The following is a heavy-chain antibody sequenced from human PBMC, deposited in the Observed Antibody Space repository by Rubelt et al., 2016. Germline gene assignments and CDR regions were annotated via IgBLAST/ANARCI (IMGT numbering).Heavy chain of an antibody. J-gene: IGHJ4*02. V-gene: IGHV3-30*04. D-gene: IGHD5-24*01. CDR2: ISYDGSNT. Sequence: QVQLVESGGGVVQPGRSLRLSCAASGFTFSSYAMHWVRQAPGKGLEWVAVISYDGSNTYYAGSVKGRFTLSSDNSKNTLYLPMNTLGAEGTAVYDCAREGVGRDCYSSASRDFDYWGQGTLVTVSS. CDR3: AREGVGRDCYSSASRDFDY. CDR1: GFTFSSYA.